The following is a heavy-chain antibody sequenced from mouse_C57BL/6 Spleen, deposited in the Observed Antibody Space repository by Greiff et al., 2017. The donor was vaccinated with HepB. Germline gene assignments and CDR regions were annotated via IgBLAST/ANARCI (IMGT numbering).Heavy chain of an antibody. Sequence: EVQGVESGGGLVKPGGSLKLSCAASGFTFSDYGMHWVRQAPEKGLEWVAYISSGSSTIYYADTVKGRFTISRDNAKNTLFLQMTSLRSEDTAMYYCARKAIYYGNYLDYWGQGTTLTVSS. CDR1: GFTFSDYG. CDR3: ARKAIYYGNYLDY. D-gene: IGHD2-1*01. CDR2: ISSGSSTI. J-gene: IGHJ2*01. V-gene: IGHV5-17*01.